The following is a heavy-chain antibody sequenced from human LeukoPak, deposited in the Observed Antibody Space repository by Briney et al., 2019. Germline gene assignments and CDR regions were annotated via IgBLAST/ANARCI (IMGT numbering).Heavy chain of an antibody. CDR3: ARDALPQRDWYFDL. CDR1: GYTFSGYY. CDR2: INPNSGGT. V-gene: IGHV1-2*02. J-gene: IGHJ2*01. Sequence: ASVKVSCKASGYTFSGYYMHWVRQAPGQGLEWMGWINPNSGGTNYAQKFQGRVTMTRDTSISTAYMELSSLRSEDTAVYYCARDALPQRDWYFDLWGRGTLVTVSS.